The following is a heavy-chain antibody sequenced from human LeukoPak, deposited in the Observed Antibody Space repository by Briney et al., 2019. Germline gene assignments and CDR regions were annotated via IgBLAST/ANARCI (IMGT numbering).Heavy chain of an antibody. CDR2: INSDGSST. J-gene: IGHJ5*02. Sequence: GGSLRLSCAASGFTFSSYWMHWVRQAPGKGLVWVSRINSDGSSTSYADSVKGRFTISRDNAKNTLYLQMNSLRAEDTAVYYCASTGGVRFSNWFDPWGQGTLVTVSS. D-gene: IGHD3-3*01. CDR3: ASTGGVRFSNWFDP. CDR1: GFTFSSYW. V-gene: IGHV3-74*01.